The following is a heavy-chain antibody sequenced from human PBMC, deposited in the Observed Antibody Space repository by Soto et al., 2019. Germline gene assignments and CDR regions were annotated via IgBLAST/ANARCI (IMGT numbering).Heavy chain of an antibody. CDR1: GGSISSYY. Sequence: ASETLSLTCTVSGGSISSYYWSWIRQPAGKGLEWIGRIYTSGSTNYNPSLKSRVTMSVDTSKNQFSLKLSSVTAADTAVYYCARGRVGFDPLVKYYFDYWGPGALVTVSS. CDR2: IYTSGST. CDR3: ARGRVGFDPLVKYYFDY. V-gene: IGHV4-4*07. D-gene: IGHD6-13*01. J-gene: IGHJ4*02.